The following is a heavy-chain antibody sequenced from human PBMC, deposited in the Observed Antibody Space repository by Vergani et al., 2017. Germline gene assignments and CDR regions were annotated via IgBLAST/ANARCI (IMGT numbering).Heavy chain of an antibody. CDR2: IYYSGST. CDR1: GGSISSYY. CDR3: ARDRDSSGWYSEFDY. J-gene: IGHJ4*02. Sequence: QVQLQESGPGLVKPSETLSLTCTVSGGSISSYYWSWIRQPPGKGLEWIGYIYYSGSTNYNPSLKSRVTISVDTSKNQFSLKLSSVTAADTAVYYCARDRDSSGWYSEFDYWGQGTLVTVSS. D-gene: IGHD6-19*01. V-gene: IGHV4-59*01.